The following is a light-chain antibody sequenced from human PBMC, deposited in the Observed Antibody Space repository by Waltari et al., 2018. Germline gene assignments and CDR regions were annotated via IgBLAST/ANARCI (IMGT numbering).Light chain of an antibody. Sequence: SYELTQPPSVSVSPGQTASITCSGDKLGDKYACWYQQKPGQSPVLVIYQDSKRPSGIPGRFSGSNSGNTATLTISGTQAMDEADYYCQAWDSSLVFGGGTKLTVL. CDR2: QDS. CDR1: KLGDKY. J-gene: IGLJ2*01. V-gene: IGLV3-1*01. CDR3: QAWDSSLV.